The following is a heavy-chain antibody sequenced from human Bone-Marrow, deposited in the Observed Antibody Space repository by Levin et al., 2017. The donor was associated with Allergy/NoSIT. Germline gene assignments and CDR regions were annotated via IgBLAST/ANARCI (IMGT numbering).Heavy chain of an antibody. CDR1: GGSISTGGFH. Sequence: SETLSLTCSLSGGSISTGGFHWSWVRQRPGTGLEWIGYIYYSGNTYYNPSLQSRLSISIDTSKHQFSLRLTSVTAADTAVYYCAREDGYVFDYWGQGTLVTVSS. CDR2: IYYSGNT. V-gene: IGHV4-31*03. D-gene: IGHD5-24*01. J-gene: IGHJ4*02. CDR3: AREDGYVFDY.